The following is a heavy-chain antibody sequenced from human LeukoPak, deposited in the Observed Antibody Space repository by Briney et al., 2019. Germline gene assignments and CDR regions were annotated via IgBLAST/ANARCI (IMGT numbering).Heavy chain of an antibody. D-gene: IGHD1-26*01. CDR3: AKHRGSFFEAFDI. V-gene: IGHV4-39*01. Sequence: SETLSLTCAVSGASINSRDYYWGWIRQPPGQGLEWIGSIYSDGTTYYNPSLKSRVSISADTSKNHFSLWLSSVTAADMAVYYCAKHRGSFFEAFDIWGQGTAVSVSS. CDR2: IYSDGTT. J-gene: IGHJ3*02. CDR1: GASINSRDYY.